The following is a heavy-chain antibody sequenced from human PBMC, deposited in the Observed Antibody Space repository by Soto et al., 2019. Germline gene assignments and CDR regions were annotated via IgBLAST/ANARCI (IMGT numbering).Heavy chain of an antibody. CDR2: IHYSGST. CDR3: ARGTYPSGARMFDP. D-gene: IGHD2-15*01. CDR1: GGSISSGAFY. J-gene: IGHJ5*02. V-gene: IGHV4-31*03. Sequence: SETLSLTCTVSGGSISSGAFYWSWIRQHPWKGLEWIGNIHYSGSTYYNPSLKSRDTISIDTSKNQFSLKLSSVTAADTAVYYCARGTYPSGARMFDPWGQGTLVTVSS.